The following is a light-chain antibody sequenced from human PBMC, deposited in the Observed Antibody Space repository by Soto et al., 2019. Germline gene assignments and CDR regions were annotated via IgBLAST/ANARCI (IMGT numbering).Light chain of an antibody. CDR3: QQYNNWPFT. J-gene: IGKJ4*01. CDR2: GAY. V-gene: IGKV3-15*01. CDR1: QSVDIN. Sequence: ETVMTQSPVTLSVSPGERATLSCRASQSVDINLAWYQQKPGQAPRLLIFGAYSRATGVPARFSGSGSGTEFTLTIASLQSEDFAIFYCQQYNNWPFTFGGGTKVEI.